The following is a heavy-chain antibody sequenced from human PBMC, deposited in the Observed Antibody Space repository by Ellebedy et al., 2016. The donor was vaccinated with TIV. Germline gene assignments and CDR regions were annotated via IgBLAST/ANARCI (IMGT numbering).Heavy chain of an antibody. Sequence: SETLSLXXTVSGGSISSSSYYWGWIRQPPGKGLEWIGSIYYSGSTYYNPSLKSRVTISVDTSKNQFSLKLSSVTAADTAVYYCASDGSFYGDYVQVDYGMDVWGQGTTVTVSS. J-gene: IGHJ6*02. D-gene: IGHD4-17*01. V-gene: IGHV4-39*07. CDR1: GGSISSSSYY. CDR2: IYYSGST. CDR3: ASDGSFYGDYVQVDYGMDV.